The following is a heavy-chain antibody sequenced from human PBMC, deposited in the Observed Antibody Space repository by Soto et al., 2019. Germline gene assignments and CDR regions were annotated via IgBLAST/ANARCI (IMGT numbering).Heavy chain of an antibody. D-gene: IGHD6-19*01. Sequence: PSETLSLTCTVSGGSISSYYWSWIRQPPGKGLEWIGYIYYSGRTNYNPSLKSRVTISVDTSKNQFSLKLSSVSAADTAVYYCARGVVRGSGWYLQTYYYYYGMDVWGQGTTVTVSS. CDR1: GGSISSYY. CDR2: IYYSGRT. CDR3: ARGVVRGSGWYLQTYYYYYGMDV. V-gene: IGHV4-59*12. J-gene: IGHJ6*02.